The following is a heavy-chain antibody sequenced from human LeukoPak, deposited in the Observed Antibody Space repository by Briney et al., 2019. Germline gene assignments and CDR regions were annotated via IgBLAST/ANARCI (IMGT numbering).Heavy chain of an antibody. J-gene: IGHJ5*02. CDR2: IYPSDSDT. D-gene: IGHD4-23*01. V-gene: IGHV5-51*01. CDR1: GYSFTSSW. Sequence: GESLKISCKGFGYSFTSSWIGWVRQMPGKGLEWMGIIYPSDSDTKYSSSFQGQVTISVDKSINTAFLQWNSLKASDAAMYYCARGGNSNLNWLAPWGQGTLVTVSS. CDR3: ARGGNSNLNWLAP.